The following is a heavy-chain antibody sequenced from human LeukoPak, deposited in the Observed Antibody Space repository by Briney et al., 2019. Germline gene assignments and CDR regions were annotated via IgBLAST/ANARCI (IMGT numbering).Heavy chain of an antibody. J-gene: IGHJ3*02. V-gene: IGHV3-9*01. CDR3: ARGTLVVVTGCAFDI. CDR2: ISWNSGSI. D-gene: IGHD2-15*01. CDR1: GFTFDDYA. Sequence: PGGSLRLSCAASGFTFDDYAMHWVRQAPGKGLEWVSGISWNSGSIGYADSVKGRFTISRDNAKNSLYLQMNSLRAEDTALYYCARGTLVVVTGCAFDIWGQGTMVTVSS.